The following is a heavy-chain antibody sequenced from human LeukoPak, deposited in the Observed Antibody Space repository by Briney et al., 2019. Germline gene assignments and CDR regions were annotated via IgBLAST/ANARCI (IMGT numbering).Heavy chain of an antibody. Sequence: GESLKISCNGSGYXFTSYWICWVGQMPGKGLEWMGIIYHGDSDTRYSPSFQGQVTISSDKSISTAYLQWSSLKASDTAMYYCARGGVVGATEDWFDPWGQGTLVTVSS. CDR2: IYHGDSDT. V-gene: IGHV5-51*01. J-gene: IGHJ5*02. D-gene: IGHD1-26*01. CDR1: GYXFTSYW. CDR3: ARGGVVGATEDWFDP.